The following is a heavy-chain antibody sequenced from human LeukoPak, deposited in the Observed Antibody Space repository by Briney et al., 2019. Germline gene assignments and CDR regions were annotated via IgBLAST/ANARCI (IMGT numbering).Heavy chain of an antibody. CDR3: VRGPSFYYYYYDMDV. Sequence: GGSLRLSCAGSGFTFRNYWLYWVRQAPGKGLVWVSHVDAHGGSRTYADSVKGRFTISRDNDKKTMYLQMSSLRAEDTAVYYCVRGPSFYYYYYDMDVWGQGTTVTVSS. CDR2: VDAHGGSR. D-gene: IGHD6-6*01. J-gene: IGHJ6*02. V-gene: IGHV3-74*01. CDR1: GFTFRNYW.